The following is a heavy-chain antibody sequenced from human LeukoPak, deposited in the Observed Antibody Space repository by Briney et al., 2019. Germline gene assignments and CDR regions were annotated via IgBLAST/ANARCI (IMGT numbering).Heavy chain of an antibody. CDR1: GYSISSGYY. D-gene: IGHD3-22*01. CDR3: AREGITMIKAPVAFDI. CDR2: IYHSGST. Sequence: NASETLSLTCTVSGYSISSGYYWGWIRQPPGKGLEWIGSIYHSGSTYYNPSLKSRVTISVDTSKNQFSLELSSVTAADTAVYYCAREGITMIKAPVAFDIWGQGTMVTVSS. V-gene: IGHV4-38-2*02. J-gene: IGHJ3*02.